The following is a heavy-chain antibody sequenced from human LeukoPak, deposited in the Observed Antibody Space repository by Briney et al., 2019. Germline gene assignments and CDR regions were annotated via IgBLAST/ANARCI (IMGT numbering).Heavy chain of an antibody. D-gene: IGHD2-15*01. J-gene: IGHJ5*02. CDR2: IDTSGNT. CDR3: ARAFSPGWSNWFDP. Sequence: PSETLSLTCTVSGGSISDYYWSWIRQPAGKGLEWIGRIDTSGNTNYNASLKSRLTMSVDTSRNQFSLILNSVTAADTAVYYCARAFSPGWSNWFDPWGQGTLVTVSS. CDR1: GGSISDYY. V-gene: IGHV4-4*07.